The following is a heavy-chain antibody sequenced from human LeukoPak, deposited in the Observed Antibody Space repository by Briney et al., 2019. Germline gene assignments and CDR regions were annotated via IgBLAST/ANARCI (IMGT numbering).Heavy chain of an antibody. CDR1: GFALNSNA. V-gene: IGHV3-23*01. CDR3: AKDHYYSGLGTFFAAFHI. CDR2: ISADGGSA. Sequence: PGGSLRLSCAASGFALNSNAMNWVRQAPGKGLEWVSIISADGGSAYYADSVKGRFTISRDTSKNTLFLQINSLRADDTAVYYCAKDHYYSGLGTFFAAFHIWGQGTMVTVSS. J-gene: IGHJ3*02. D-gene: IGHD3-10*01.